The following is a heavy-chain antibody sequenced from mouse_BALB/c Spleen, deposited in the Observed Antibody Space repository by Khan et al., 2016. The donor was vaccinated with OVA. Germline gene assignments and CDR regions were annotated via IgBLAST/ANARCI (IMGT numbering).Heavy chain of an antibody. V-gene: IGHV3-8*02. CDR2: ITYSGST. CDR1: GDSITSDY. CDR3: ARGTRN. Sequence: EVQLVESGPSLVKPSQTLSLTCSVTGDSITSDYWYWIRKFPGNKLEYMGYITYSGSTYYNPSLKSRISITRDTSKNHHYLQLNSVTTEDTATNYCARGTRNWGQGTSVTVSS. J-gene: IGHJ4*01. D-gene: IGHD2-14*01.